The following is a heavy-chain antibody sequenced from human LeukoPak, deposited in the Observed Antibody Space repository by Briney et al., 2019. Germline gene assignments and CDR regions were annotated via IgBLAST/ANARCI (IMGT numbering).Heavy chain of an antibody. CDR2: INPNSGGT. V-gene: IGHV1-2*02. Sequence: ASVKVSCKASGYTFTSYGVSWVRQAPGQGLEWMGWINPNSGGTNYAQKFQGRVTMTRDTSISTAYMELSRLRSDDTAVYYCARGGSAAAAYDYWGQGTLVTVSS. CDR1: GYTFTSYG. CDR3: ARGGSAAAAYDY. J-gene: IGHJ4*02. D-gene: IGHD6-13*01.